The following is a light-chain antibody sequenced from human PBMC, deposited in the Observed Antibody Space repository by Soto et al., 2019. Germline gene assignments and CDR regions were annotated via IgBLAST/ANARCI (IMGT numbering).Light chain of an antibody. V-gene: IGLV2-14*01. Sequence: QSALTQPASVSGSPGQSITISCTGTSSDVGRYNYVSWYQHHPGKAPKLMIYEVVKRPSGVSDRFSGSKSGNTASLTISGLQAEDEDDYYCSSYTSSSTWVFGGGTKLTVL. CDR2: EVV. J-gene: IGLJ3*02. CDR1: SSDVGRYNY. CDR3: SSYTSSSTWV.